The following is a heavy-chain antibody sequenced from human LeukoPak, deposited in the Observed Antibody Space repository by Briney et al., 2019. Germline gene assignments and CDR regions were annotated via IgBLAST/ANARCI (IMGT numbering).Heavy chain of an antibody. CDR2: ISGSGGTT. D-gene: IGHD6-13*01. V-gene: IGHV3-23*01. CDR1: GFTFSSYA. CDR3: AKAADSSWFRGLDY. J-gene: IGHJ4*02. Sequence: GGSLRLSCAASGFTFSSYAMSWVRQAPGQGLEWVSAISGSGGTTYHADSVKGRFSIPRDNSKNTLFLQMTSLRAEDTAIYFCAKAADSSWFRGLDYWGQGTLVTVSS.